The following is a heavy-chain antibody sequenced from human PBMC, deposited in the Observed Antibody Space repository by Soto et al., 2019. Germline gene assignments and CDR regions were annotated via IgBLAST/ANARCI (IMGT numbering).Heavy chain of an antibody. D-gene: IGHD3-3*01. Sequence: VASPKISWKVSGYSFTSYWISWVRQMPGKGLEWMGRIDPSDSYTNYSPSFQGHVTISADKSISTAYLQWSSLKASDTAMYYCARHLGRITIFGVVSWAFDIWGQGTMVTVSS. V-gene: IGHV5-10-1*01. CDR2: IDPSDSYT. J-gene: IGHJ3*02. CDR1: GYSFTSYW. CDR3: ARHLGRITIFGVVSWAFDI.